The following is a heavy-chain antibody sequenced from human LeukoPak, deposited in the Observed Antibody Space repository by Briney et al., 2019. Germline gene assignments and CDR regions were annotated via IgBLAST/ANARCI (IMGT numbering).Heavy chain of an antibody. V-gene: IGHV1-18*01. J-gene: IGHJ5*02. CDR1: GYTFTSYG. Sequence: ASVKVSCKASGYTFTSYGISWVRQAPGQGREWMGWISAYNGNTNYAQKLQGRVTMTTDTSTSTAYMELRSLRSDDTAVYYCARVSSMVRGGPNWFDPWGQGTLVTVSS. CDR3: ARVSSMVRGGPNWFDP. D-gene: IGHD3-10*01. CDR2: ISAYNGNT.